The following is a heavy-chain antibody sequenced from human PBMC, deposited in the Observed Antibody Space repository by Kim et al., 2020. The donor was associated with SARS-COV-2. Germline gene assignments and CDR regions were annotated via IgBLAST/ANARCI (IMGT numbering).Heavy chain of an antibody. CDR2: IGGSGGST. J-gene: IGHJ4*02. Sequence: GGSLRLSCAASGFTFSNCAMNWVRQAPGKGLEWVSGIGGSGGSTYFADSVKGRFTISRDNSKNTLYLQMNSLRVEDTAVYYCAKETRSASYSPDYWGQGTLVTVSS. V-gene: IGHV3-23*01. CDR1: GFTFSNCA. CDR3: AKETRSASYSPDY. D-gene: IGHD3-10*01.